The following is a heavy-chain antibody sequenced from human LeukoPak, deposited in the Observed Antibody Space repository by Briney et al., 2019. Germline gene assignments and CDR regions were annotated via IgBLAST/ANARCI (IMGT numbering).Heavy chain of an antibody. CDR1: GGAFSGYY. CDR3: ARGSGSGGSRRAFDI. D-gene: IGHD2-15*01. J-gene: IGHJ4*02. CDR2: INHSGST. V-gene: IGHV4-34*01. Sequence: SETLSLTCAVYGGAFSGYYWRWIRQPPGKGVEWIGEINHSGSTNYNPSLKSRVTISVDTSKNQFSLKLSSVTAADTAVYYCARGSGSGGSRRAFDIWGQGTLVTVSS.